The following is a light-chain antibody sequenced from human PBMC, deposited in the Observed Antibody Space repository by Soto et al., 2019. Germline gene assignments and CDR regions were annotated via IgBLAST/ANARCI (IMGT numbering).Light chain of an antibody. J-gene: IGKJ5*01. CDR2: GAS. V-gene: IGKV3-20*01. CDR3: QQYGSSPQT. Sequence: EIVLTQSPGTLSLSPGERATLSCRASQSVSSSYLAWYQQKPGQAPRLLIYGASSRATGIPDRFSGSGSGTDVTLTISRLEPEDLAVYYCQQYGSSPQTFGQGTRLAIK. CDR1: QSVSSSY.